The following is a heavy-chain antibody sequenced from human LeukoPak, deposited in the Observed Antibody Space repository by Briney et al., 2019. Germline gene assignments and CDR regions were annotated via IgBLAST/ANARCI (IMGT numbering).Heavy chain of an antibody. CDR1: GYTFTGYY. V-gene: IGHV1-2*02. CDR3: ARGSWITMIVVVITSDFDY. Sequence: ASVKVSCKASGYTFTGYYMHWVRQAPGQGLEWMGWINPNSGGTNYAQKFQGRVTMTRDTSISTAYMELSRLRSDDTAMYYCARGSWITMIVVVITSDFDYWGQGTLVTVSS. D-gene: IGHD3-22*01. CDR2: INPNSGGT. J-gene: IGHJ4*02.